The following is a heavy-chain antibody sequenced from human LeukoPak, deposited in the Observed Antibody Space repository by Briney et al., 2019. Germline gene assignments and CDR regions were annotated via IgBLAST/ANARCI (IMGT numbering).Heavy chain of an antibody. Sequence: GGSLRLSCAASGFTFNTFSMNWVRQAPGKGPEWVAYISSNGSTTYYADSMKGRFTISRDNAKNLLYLQMDNLRAEDTAVYYCAGDGFCDFWGQGTLVTVSS. J-gene: IGHJ4*02. D-gene: IGHD3-3*01. V-gene: IGHV3-48*01. CDR1: GFTFNTFS. CDR3: AGDGFCDF. CDR2: ISSNGSTT.